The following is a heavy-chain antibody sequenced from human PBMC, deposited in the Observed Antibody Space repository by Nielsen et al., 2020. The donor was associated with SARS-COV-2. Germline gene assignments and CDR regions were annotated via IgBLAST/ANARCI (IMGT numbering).Heavy chain of an antibody. CDR2: IYYSGST. CDR3: ARFQFRAYFDY. J-gene: IGHJ4*02. V-gene: IGHV4-59*01. Sequence: SETLSLTCTVSGGSISSYYWSWIRQPPGKGLEWIGYIYYSGSTNYNPSLKSRVTISVDTSKNQFSLKLSSVTAADTAVYYCARFQFRAYFDYWGQGTLVTVSS. CDR1: GGSISSYY.